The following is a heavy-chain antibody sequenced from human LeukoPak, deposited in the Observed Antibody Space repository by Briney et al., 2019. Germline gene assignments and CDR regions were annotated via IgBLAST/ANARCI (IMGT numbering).Heavy chain of an antibody. CDR1: GVSISSSSDY. Sequence: SETLSLTCTVSGVSISSSSDYWGWIRQPPGKGLEWIGSIRYSGSTYNNPYLKSRVTISVETSKNQFSLKLTSVTAADPAVYYCARVYYDSSGHLDYWGQGTLVTVSS. D-gene: IGHD3-22*01. V-gene: IGHV4-39*01. J-gene: IGHJ4*02. CDR3: ARVYYDSSGHLDY. CDR2: IRYSGST.